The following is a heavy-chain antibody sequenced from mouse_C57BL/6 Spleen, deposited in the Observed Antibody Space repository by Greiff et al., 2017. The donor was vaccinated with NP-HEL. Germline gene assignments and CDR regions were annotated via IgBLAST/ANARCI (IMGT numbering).Heavy chain of an antibody. Sequence: VQLQQSGPELVKPGASVKRDGKASGYTFTASTLAWVQPRHGKSLYWIGDINPNNGGTIYNQKFKGKATLTVDKSSSTAYMELRSLTSEDTAVYYCARGDYYGSSYYFDYWGQGTTLTVSS. J-gene: IGHJ2*01. CDR2: INPNNGGT. D-gene: IGHD1-1*01. V-gene: IGHV1-18*01. CDR1: GYTFTAST. CDR3: ARGDYYGSSYYFDY.